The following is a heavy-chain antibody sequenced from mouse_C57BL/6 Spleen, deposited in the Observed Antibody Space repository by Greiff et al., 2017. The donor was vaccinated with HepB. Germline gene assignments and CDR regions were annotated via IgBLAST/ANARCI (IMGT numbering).Heavy chain of an antibody. V-gene: IGHV1-72*01. J-gene: IGHJ4*01. Sequence: MESCKASGYTFTSYWMHWVKQRPGRGLEWIGRIDPNSGGTKYNEKFKSKATLTVDKPSSTAYMQLSSLTSEDSAVYYCAAARYGKGFYYAMDYWGQGTSVTVSS. CDR1: GYTFTSYW. D-gene: IGHD2-1*01. CDR3: AAARYGKGFYYAMDY. CDR2: IDPNSGGT.